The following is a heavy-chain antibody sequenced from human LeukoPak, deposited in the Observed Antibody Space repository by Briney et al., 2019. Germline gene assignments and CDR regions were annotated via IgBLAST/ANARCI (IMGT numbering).Heavy chain of an antibody. CDR3: ATLRLQHSKNPDY. Sequence: PAETLSLTCAVYGGSFSGYYWSWIRQPPGKGLEWIGEINHSGSTNYNPSLKSRVTISVDTSKNQFSLKLSSVTAADTAVYYCATLRLQHSKNPDYWGQGTLVTVSS. V-gene: IGHV4-34*01. J-gene: IGHJ4*02. CDR1: GGSFSGYY. CDR2: INHSGST. D-gene: IGHD4-11*01.